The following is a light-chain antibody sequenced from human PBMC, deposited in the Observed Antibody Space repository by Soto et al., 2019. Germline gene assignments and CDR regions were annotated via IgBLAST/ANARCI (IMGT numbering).Light chain of an antibody. Sequence: QSVLTQPPSVSGSPGQSITISCTGTSSDVGRYRYVSWYQQHPGKAPKLIIYEVNNRPSGVSFRFSGSKSGNTASLTISGLQAEDEAEYYCSSYTSDSTYVFGTGTKVNVL. CDR3: SSYTSDSTYV. CDR2: EVN. CDR1: SSDVGRYRY. J-gene: IGLJ1*01. V-gene: IGLV2-14*01.